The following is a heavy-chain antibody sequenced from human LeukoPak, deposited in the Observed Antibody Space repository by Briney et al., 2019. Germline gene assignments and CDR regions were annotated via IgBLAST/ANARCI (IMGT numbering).Heavy chain of an antibody. Sequence: GASVKVSCKASGYSFSDYYLHWVRQAPGQGLEWMGWINPNNGATQFAQKFQGRVTMTRDTSTSTAHMGLSSLTSDDTAFYYCARVYFPTDRWNDVQIDFWGQGTLVTVS. CDR1: GYSFSDYY. D-gene: IGHD1-1*01. J-gene: IGHJ4*02. CDR2: INPNNGAT. V-gene: IGHV1-2*02. CDR3: ARVYFPTDRWNDVQIDF.